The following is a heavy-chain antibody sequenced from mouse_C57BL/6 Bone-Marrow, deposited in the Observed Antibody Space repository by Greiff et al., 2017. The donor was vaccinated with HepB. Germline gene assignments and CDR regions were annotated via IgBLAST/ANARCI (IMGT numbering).Heavy chain of an antibody. CDR2: ISDGGSYT. CDR1: GFTFSSYA. V-gene: IGHV5-4*01. Sequence: EVQVVESGGGLVKPGGSLKLSCAASGFTFSSYAMSWVRQTPEKRLEWVATISDGGSYTYYPDNVKGRFTISRDKTKNNLYLQMSHLKSEDTAMYYCARRNGKGAMDYWGQGTSVTVSS. CDR3: ARRNGKGAMDY. D-gene: IGHD2-1*01. J-gene: IGHJ4*01.